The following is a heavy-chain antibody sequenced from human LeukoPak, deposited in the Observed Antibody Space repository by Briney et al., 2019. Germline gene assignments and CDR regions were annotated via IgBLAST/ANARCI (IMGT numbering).Heavy chain of an antibody. V-gene: IGHV5-51*01. CDR3: ARRVSAIFGVVLNRWFDP. CDR1: GYTFTNYW. Sequence: GESLKISCKASGYTFTNYWIGWVRQMPGKGLEWMGIIYPGDSDTRYSPSFRGQVIISADKSIRTAYLQWTSLKASDTAMYYCARRVSAIFGVVLNRWFDPWGQGTLVTVSS. D-gene: IGHD3-3*01. CDR2: IYPGDSDT. J-gene: IGHJ5*02.